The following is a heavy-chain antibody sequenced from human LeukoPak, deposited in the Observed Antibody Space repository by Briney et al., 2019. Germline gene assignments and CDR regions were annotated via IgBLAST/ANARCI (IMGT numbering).Heavy chain of an antibody. CDR3: ARVPVAGSYYYGMDV. CDR1: GGSISSYY. Sequence: SETLSLTCTVSGGSISSYYWSWIRQPPGKGLEWIGYIYYSGSTNYNPSLKSRVTISVDTSKNQFSLKLSSVTAADTAVYYCARVPVAGSYYYGMDVWGQGTTVTVS. J-gene: IGHJ6*02. V-gene: IGHV4-59*01. CDR2: IYYSGST. D-gene: IGHD6-19*01.